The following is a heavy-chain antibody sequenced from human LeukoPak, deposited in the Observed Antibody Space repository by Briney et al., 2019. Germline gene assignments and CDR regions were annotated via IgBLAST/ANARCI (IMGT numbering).Heavy chain of an antibody. CDR3: ARRGNDTSGYYPF. V-gene: IGHV4-59*08. J-gene: IGHJ4*02. Sequence: AETLSLTCTVSGGSINNYYWSWLRQPPGKGLEWIGYIFHSGSTDYNPSLKSRVTISVDTSKNQFSLKLRSVTAADTAVYYCARRGNDTSGYYPFWGRGTLVTVSS. D-gene: IGHD3-22*01. CDR2: IFHSGST. CDR1: GGSINNYY.